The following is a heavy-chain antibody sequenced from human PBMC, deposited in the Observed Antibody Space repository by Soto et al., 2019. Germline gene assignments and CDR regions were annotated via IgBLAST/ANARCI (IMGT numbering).Heavy chain of an antibody. CDR1: GYTLTELS. J-gene: IGHJ5*02. CDR3: ATLGYSGYDSHWFDP. Sequence: ASVKVSCKVSGYTLTELSMHWVRQAPGKGLEWMGGFDPEDGETIYAQKFQGRVTMTEDTSTDTAYMGLSSLRSGDTAVYYCATLGYSGYDSHWFDPWGQGTLVTVSS. V-gene: IGHV1-24*01. D-gene: IGHD5-12*01. CDR2: FDPEDGET.